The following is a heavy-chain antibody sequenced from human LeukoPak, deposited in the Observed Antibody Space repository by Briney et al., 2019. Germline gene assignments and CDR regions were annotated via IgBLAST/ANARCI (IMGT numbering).Heavy chain of an antibody. D-gene: IGHD5-18*01. CDR3: ARSPPYSYVYYYYYYYMDV. J-gene: IGHJ6*03. CDR2: INHSGST. V-gene: IGHV4-34*01. Sequence: SETLSLTCGVDGGSFSGYYWNWIRQPPGKGLEWIGEINHSGSTNCNPSLKSRVTISVDTSKNQFSLKLSSVTAADTAVYYCARSPPYSYVYYYYYYYMDVWGKGTTVTISS. CDR1: GGSFSGYY.